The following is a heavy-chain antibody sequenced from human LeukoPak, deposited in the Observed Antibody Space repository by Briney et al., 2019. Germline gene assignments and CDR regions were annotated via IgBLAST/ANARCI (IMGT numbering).Heavy chain of an antibody. J-gene: IGHJ5*02. CDR3: ARDRTEYSSGWDNWFDP. V-gene: IGHV4-39*07. Sequence: SETLSLTCTVSGGSISSSSYYLGWLRQPPGKGLEWIGSIYYSGSTNYNPSLKSRVTISVDTSKNQFSLNLSSVTAADTAVYYCARDRTEYSSGWDNWFDPWGQGTLVTVSS. CDR1: GGSISSSSYY. CDR2: IYYSGST. D-gene: IGHD6-19*01.